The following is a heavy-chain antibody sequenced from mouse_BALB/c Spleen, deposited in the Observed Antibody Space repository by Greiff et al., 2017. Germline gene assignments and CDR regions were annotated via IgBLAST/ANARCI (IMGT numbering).Heavy chain of an antibody. J-gene: IGHJ2*01. CDR2: IYPGDGDT. V-gene: IGHV1-82*01. D-gene: IGHD2-3*01. Sequence: VQLQESGPELVKPGASVKISCKASGYAFSSSWMNWVKQRPGQGLEWIGRIYPGDGDTNYNGKFKGKATLTADKSSSTAYMQLSSLTSVDSAVYFCARDDGDYWGQGTTLTVSS. CDR1: GYAFSSSW. CDR3: ARDDGDY.